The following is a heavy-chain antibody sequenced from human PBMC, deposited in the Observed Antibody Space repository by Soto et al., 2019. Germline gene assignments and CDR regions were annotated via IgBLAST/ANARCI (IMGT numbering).Heavy chain of an antibody. CDR2: ISYDGSFK. CDR1: GFTFRSYA. D-gene: IGHD3-22*01. CDR3: AREGLDYYDSSGPSGV. J-gene: IGHJ6*02. Sequence: GGSLRLSCAASGFTFRSYAMHWVRQAPGKGLEWVALISYDGSFKYYADSVRGRFTISRDNSKNTLYLQMNSLRAEDTAIYYCAREGLDYYDSSGPSGVWGQGTTVTVSS. V-gene: IGHV3-30-3*01.